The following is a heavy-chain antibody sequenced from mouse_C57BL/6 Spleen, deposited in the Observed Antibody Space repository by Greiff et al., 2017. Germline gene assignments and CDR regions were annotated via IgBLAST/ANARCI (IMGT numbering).Heavy chain of an antibody. Sequence: EVMLVESGAELVKPGASVKLSCTASGFNIKDYYMHWVKQRTEQGLEWIGRIDPEDGEANYAPKFQGKATITADTSSHTAYMQLSSLTSEDTAVYYYASYNDSKGYWGQGTSLTVSS. V-gene: IGHV14-2*01. J-gene: IGHJ2*02. CDR1: GFNIKDYY. CDR3: ASYNDSKGY. D-gene: IGHD1-1*01. CDR2: IDPEDGEA.